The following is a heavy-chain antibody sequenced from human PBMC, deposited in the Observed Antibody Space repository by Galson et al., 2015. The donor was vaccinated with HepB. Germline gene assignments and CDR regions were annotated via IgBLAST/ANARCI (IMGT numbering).Heavy chain of an antibody. V-gene: IGHV3-30-3*01. CDR1: GFTFSSFA. CDR3: SRDRPMIVFFDAFDI. D-gene: IGHD3-22*01. J-gene: IGHJ3*02. CDR2: ISYDGSDE. Sequence: SLRLSCAASGFTFSSFAMHWVRRAPGKGLEWVALISYDGSDEYYADSVKGRFTISRDNSKNTLYLQMISLRAEDTAVYYCSRDRPMIVFFDAFDIWGQGTMVTVSS.